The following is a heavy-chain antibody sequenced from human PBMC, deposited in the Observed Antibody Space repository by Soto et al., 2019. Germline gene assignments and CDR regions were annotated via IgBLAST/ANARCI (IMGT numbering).Heavy chain of an antibody. V-gene: IGHV3-33*01. CDR3: ARGPEGDYGPNYYFDY. CDR2: IWYDGSNK. Sequence: QVQLVESGGGVVQPGRSLRLSCAASGFTFSSYGMHWVRQAPGKGLEWVAVIWYDGSNKYYADSVKGRFTISRDNSKNTLYLQMNSLRAEDTAVYYCARGPEGDYGPNYYFDYWGQGTLVTVSS. D-gene: IGHD4-17*01. CDR1: GFTFSSYG. J-gene: IGHJ4*02.